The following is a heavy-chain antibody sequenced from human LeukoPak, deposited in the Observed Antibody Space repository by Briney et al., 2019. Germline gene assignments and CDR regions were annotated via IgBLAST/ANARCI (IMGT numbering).Heavy chain of an antibody. CDR1: GFTSTDYA. Sequence: PGGSLRLSCVASGFTSTDYAMTWVRQAPGKGLEWVSAIGGSGRTTYYADSVKGRFTISRDNSKSTLYLQMNSLRAEDTAVYYCAKYITVSANSYYYYMDVWGKGTTVTVSS. CDR2: IGGSGRTT. J-gene: IGHJ6*03. D-gene: IGHD4-11*01. V-gene: IGHV3-23*01. CDR3: AKYITVSANSYYYYMDV.